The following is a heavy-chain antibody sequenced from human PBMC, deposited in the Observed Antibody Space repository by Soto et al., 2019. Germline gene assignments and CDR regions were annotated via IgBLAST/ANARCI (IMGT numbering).Heavy chain of an antibody. CDR2: IYYSGST. CDR1: GGSISSGGYY. D-gene: IGHD3-22*01. J-gene: IGHJ6*02. CDR3: ARDNSSGYPNYYYYGMDV. Sequence: SETLSLTCTVSGGSISSGGYYWSWIRQHPGKGLEWIGYIYYSGSTYYNPSLKSRVTISVDTSKNQFSLKLSSVTAADTTVYYCARDNSSGYPNYYYYGMDVWGQGTTVTVSS. V-gene: IGHV4-31*03.